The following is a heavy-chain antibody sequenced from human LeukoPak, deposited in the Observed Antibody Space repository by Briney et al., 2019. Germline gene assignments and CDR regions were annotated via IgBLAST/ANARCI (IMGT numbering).Heavy chain of an antibody. D-gene: IGHD1-20*01. CDR2: LTGDGGT. Sequence: QPGGSLRLSCAASGFTFTNYAMSWVRQAPGKGLEWVSVLTGDGGTYYADSVKGRFTNSRDDSKNTLFLQMNSLRAEDTAVYFCAKVKWKLIGYFDYWGQGTPVTVSS. CDR1: GFTFTNYA. J-gene: IGHJ4*02. V-gene: IGHV3-23*01. CDR3: AKVKWKLIGYFDY.